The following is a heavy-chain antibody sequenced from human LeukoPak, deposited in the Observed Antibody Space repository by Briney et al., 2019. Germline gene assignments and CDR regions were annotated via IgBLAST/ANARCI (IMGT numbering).Heavy chain of an antibody. CDR1: GFTFSTYA. CDR2: VRYDGSNK. J-gene: IGHJ4*02. V-gene: IGHV3-30*02. Sequence: GRSLRLSCAASGFTFSTYAMHWVRQAPGKGLEWVAFVRYDGSNKYYADSVKGRFTISRDNSKNTLYLQMNSLRAEDTAVYYCAKDSTYCSSTSCYVDYWGQGTLVTVSS. CDR3: AKDSTYCSSTSCYVDY. D-gene: IGHD2-2*01.